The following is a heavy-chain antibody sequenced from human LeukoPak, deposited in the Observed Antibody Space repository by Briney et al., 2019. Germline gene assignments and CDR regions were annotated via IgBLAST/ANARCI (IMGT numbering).Heavy chain of an antibody. J-gene: IGHJ4*02. CDR1: GFIFSSNW. Sequence: GGSLRLSCAASGFIFSSNWMHWVRQAPGKGLVWVSRFNEDGSTTNHADSVKGRFTISRDNAKNTLYMQMNSLRAEDTAVYYCVRDLXGRSGHWGQGTLVTXSS. CDR2: FNEDGSTT. CDR3: VRDLXGRSGH. D-gene: IGHD1-26*01. V-gene: IGHV3-74*01.